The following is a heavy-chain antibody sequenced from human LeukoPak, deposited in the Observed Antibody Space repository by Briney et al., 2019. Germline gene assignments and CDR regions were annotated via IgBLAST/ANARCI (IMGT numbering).Heavy chain of an antibody. V-gene: IGHV4-30-4*01. CDR3: AGLDYYGSRYWFDP. CDR1: GGSISSGDYY. D-gene: IGHD3-10*01. J-gene: IGHJ5*02. CDR2: IYYSGST. Sequence: PSQTLSLTCTVSGGSISSGDYYWSWIRQPPAKGLEWIGYIYYSGSTYYNPSLKSRVTISVDTSKNQFSLKLSSVTAADTAVYYCAGLDYYGSRYWFDPWGQGTLVTVSS.